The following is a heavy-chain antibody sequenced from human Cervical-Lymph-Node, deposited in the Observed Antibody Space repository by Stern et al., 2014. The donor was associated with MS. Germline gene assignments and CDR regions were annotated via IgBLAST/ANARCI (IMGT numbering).Heavy chain of an antibody. Sequence: VQLVESGAGVKKPGSSVKVSCKASGGTFSSYPIIWGRQAPRQGLEWLGGVIPGFGTANYAQKFQGRVTITAADSSSTAYMELSSLRSEDTAVYYCSSPVTLTVGAMDVWGQGTTITVSS. V-gene: IGHV1-69*01. J-gene: IGHJ6*02. CDR1: GGTFSSYP. D-gene: IGHD4-17*01. CDR2: VIPGFGTA. CDR3: SSPVTLTVGAMDV.